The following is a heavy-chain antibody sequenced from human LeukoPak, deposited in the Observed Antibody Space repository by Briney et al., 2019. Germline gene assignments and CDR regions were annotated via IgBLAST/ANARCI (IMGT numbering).Heavy chain of an antibody. D-gene: IGHD6-19*01. Sequence: PGGSLRLSYAASGFTFDRYTIHWVRQAPGKGLEWVSLIGRRDNNRYYADSVRGRFTISRDNSKNSLYLQMNSLRTEDTALYYCAKEHSSGWPNLHSWGRGTLVTVSS. CDR1: GFTFDRYT. CDR3: AKEHSSGWPNLHS. CDR2: IGRRDNNR. V-gene: IGHV3-43*01. J-gene: IGHJ4*02.